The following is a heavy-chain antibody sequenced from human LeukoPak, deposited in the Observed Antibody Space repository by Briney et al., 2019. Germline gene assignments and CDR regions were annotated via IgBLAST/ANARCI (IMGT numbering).Heavy chain of an antibody. CDR2: INHSGST. CDR3: ARRPYYYGSGSYYNPPTDY. Sequence: SETLSLTCAVYGGSFSGYYWSWLRQPPGKGLEWIGEINHSGSTNYNPSLKSRVTISVDTSKNQFSLKLSSVTAADTAVYYCARRPYYYGSGSYYNPPTDYWGQGTLVTVSS. J-gene: IGHJ4*02. V-gene: IGHV4-34*01. CDR1: GGSFSGYY. D-gene: IGHD3-10*01.